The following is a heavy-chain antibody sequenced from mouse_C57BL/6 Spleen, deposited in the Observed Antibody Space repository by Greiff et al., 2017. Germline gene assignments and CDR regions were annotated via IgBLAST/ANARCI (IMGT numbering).Heavy chain of an antibody. J-gene: IGHJ3*01. D-gene: IGHD1-1*01. CDR2: IDPSDSYT. CDR1: GYTFTSYW. CDR3: ARTYYGSSYEFAY. V-gene: IGHV1-59*01. Sequence: VQLQQPGAELVRPGTSVKLSCKASGYTFTSYWLHWVKQRPGQGLEWIGVIDPSDSYTNYNQKFKGKATLTVDTYSSTAYMQLSSLTSEDSAVYYGARTYYGSSYEFAYWGQGTLVTVSA.